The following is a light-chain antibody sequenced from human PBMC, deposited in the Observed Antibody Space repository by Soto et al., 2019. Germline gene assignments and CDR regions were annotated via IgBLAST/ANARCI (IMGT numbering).Light chain of an antibody. CDR2: GAS. V-gene: IGKV3-20*01. CDR3: QQYGTSPLT. J-gene: IGKJ3*01. Sequence: EIVLTQSPGTLSLSPGERATLSCRASQSVSSGFLAWYQQKRGQAPRLLIYGASNRATGIPDRFSGSGSGTDFTLTISRLEPADFAVYYCQQYGTSPLTFGPGTKVDIK. CDR1: QSVSSGF.